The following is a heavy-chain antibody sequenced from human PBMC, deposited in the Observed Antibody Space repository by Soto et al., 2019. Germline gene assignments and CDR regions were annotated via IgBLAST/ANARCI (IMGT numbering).Heavy chain of an antibody. CDR1: GFSFSNLG. J-gene: IGHJ6*02. D-gene: IGHD6-13*01. Sequence: QVQLVESGGNVVQPGRSLRLSCAASGFSFSNLGINWVPQAPGKGQEWLEHLGAGGKIAYNAYSVKGRFTISSDHSKNTLYLQMNSLGVEDTAVYYCTRDAQQLANYGMDVWGQGTTVTVSS. V-gene: IGHV3-33*01. CDR2: LGAGGKIA. CDR3: TRDAQQLANYGMDV.